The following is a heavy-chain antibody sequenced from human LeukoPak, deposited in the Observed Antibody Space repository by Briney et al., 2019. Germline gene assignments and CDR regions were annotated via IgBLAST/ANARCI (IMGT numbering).Heavy chain of an antibody. D-gene: IGHD1-7*01. CDR1: GYTFTSYY. CDR3: ARGPGTSNLYYYGMDV. CDR2: INPSGGST. J-gene: IGHJ6*02. V-gene: IGHV1-46*01. Sequence: ASVKVSCKASGYTFTSYYMHWVRQAPGQGLEWMGIINPSGGSTSYAQKFQGRVTITRDTSASTAYMELSSLRSEDTAVYYCARGPGTSNLYYYGMDVWGQGTTVTVSS.